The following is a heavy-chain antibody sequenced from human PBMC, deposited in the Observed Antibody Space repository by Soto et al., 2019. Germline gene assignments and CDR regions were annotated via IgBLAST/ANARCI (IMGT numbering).Heavy chain of an antibody. CDR1: GFTFSDYY. V-gene: IGHV3-11*01. D-gene: IGHD2-2*01. J-gene: IGHJ6*03. CDR2: ISSSGSTI. Sequence: GGSLRLSCAASGFTFSDYYMSWIRQAPGKGLEWVSYISSSGSTIYYADSVKGRFTISRDNAKNSLYLQMNSLRAEDTAVYYCARFLPEEYCSSTSCYYYYYYYMDVWGKGTTVTVSS. CDR3: ARFLPEEYCSSTSCYYYYYYYMDV.